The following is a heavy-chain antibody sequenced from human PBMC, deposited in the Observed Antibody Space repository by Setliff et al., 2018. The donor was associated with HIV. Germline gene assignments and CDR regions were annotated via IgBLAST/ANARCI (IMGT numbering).Heavy chain of an antibody. CDR2: INHSGST. D-gene: IGHD6-19*01. J-gene: IGHJ6*03. CDR3: ARVPGYSSGTSYMDV. Sequence: SETLSLTCAVYGGPFSSYYWSWIRQPPGKGLEWIGEINHSGSTNYNPSLKSRVTISVDTSKNQFSLKLRSATAADRAVYYCARVPGYSSGTSYMDVWGKGTTVTVSS. CDR1: GGPFSSYY. V-gene: IGHV4-34*01.